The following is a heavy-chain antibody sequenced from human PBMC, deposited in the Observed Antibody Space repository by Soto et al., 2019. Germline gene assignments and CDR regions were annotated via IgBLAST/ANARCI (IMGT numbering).Heavy chain of an antibody. CDR2: ISHSGRT. CDR1: GGSISSDNW. Sequence: QLQLQESGPGLVKPSGTLSLTCAVSGGSISSDNWWTWVRQSPGKGLEWMGEISHSGRTTYSPSLKSRVAMSVDKSNHQFSLKLNSVTAADTAMYYCASAAVATRCFEFWGQGALVAVSS. J-gene: IGHJ1*01. CDR3: ASAAVATRCFEF. D-gene: IGHD6-6*01. V-gene: IGHV4-4*02.